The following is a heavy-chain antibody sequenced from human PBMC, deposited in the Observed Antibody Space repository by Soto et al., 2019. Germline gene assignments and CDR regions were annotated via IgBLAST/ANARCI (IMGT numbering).Heavy chain of an antibody. CDR1: GGTFSSYA. CDR2: IIPIFGTA. CDR3: ARANYDILTGSPPVGYYYYGMDV. J-gene: IGHJ6*02. Sequence: SVKVSCKASGGTFSSYAISWVRQAPGQGLEWMGGIIPIFGTANYAQKFQGRVTITADESTSTAYMELSSLRSEDTAVYYCARANYDILTGSPPVGYYYYGMDVWGQGTTVTVSS. D-gene: IGHD3-9*01. V-gene: IGHV1-69*13.